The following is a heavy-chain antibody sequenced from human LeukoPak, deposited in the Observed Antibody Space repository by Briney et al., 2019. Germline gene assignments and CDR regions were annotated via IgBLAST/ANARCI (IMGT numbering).Heavy chain of an antibody. J-gene: IGHJ6*03. V-gene: IGHV7-4-1*02. D-gene: IGHD3-3*01. Sequence: ASVKVSCKASGYTFTSYGISWVRQAPGQGLAWMGWINTNTGNPTYAQGFTGRFVFSLDTSVSTAYLQISSLKAEDSAVYYCARGDAFYDFWNGHNYYYYMDVWGKGTTVTVSS. CDR2: INTNTGNP. CDR1: GYTFTSYG. CDR3: ARGDAFYDFWNGHNYYYYMDV.